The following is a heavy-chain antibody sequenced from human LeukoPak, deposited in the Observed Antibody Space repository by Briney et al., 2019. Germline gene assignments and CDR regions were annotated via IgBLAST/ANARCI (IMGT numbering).Heavy chain of an antibody. J-gene: IGHJ6*02. CDR1: GYTFTSYY. D-gene: IGHD5-18*01. Sequence: GASVKVSCKASGYTFTSYYMHWVRQAPGQGLEWMGIINPIGGSTSYSQKSQGRVTMTRDTSTSTVYMELSSLRSEDTAVYYCAREGNRGYSYGPRYYYYGMDVWGQGTTVTVSS. CDR3: AREGNRGYSYGPRYYYYGMDV. CDR2: INPIGGST. V-gene: IGHV1-46*01.